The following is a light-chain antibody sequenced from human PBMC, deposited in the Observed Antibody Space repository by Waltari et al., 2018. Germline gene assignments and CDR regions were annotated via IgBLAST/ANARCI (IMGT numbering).Light chain of an antibody. CDR3: QQYNNWPPST. CDR1: ESVASN. Sequence: EIVLTQSQATLSLSPGEGATLSCRASESVASNLAWYQQRPGQAPRLLIFHASTRATGIPAKFSGSGSGTEFTLTISSLQSEDFAVYYCQQYNNWPPSTFGQGTKVEIK. V-gene: IGKV3-15*01. CDR2: HAS. J-gene: IGKJ1*01.